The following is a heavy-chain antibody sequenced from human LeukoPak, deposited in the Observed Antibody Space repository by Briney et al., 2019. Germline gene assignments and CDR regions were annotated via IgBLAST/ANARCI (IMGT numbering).Heavy chain of an antibody. CDR1: GFTFSSYA. V-gene: IGHV3-23*01. D-gene: IGHD3-9*01. Sequence: GGSLRLSCAASGFTFSSYAMSWVRQAPGKGLEWVSAISGSGGSAYYADSVKGRFTISRDNSKNTLYLQMNSLRAEDTAVYYCARDKRALVGAFDIWGQGTMVTVSS. CDR2: ISGSGGSA. J-gene: IGHJ3*02. CDR3: ARDKRALVGAFDI.